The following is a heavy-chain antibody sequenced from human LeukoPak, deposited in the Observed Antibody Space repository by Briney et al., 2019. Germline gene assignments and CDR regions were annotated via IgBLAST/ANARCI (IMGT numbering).Heavy chain of an antibody. V-gene: IGHV4-34*01. J-gene: IGHJ4*02. D-gene: IGHD3-10*02. CDR2: IYYRGST. CDR1: GGSFSGYY. CDR3: ARDIYSGSFDY. Sequence: PSETLSLTCAVYGGSFSGYYWSWIRQTPGKGLEWIGSIYYRGSTYYNPSLKSRVTISVDTSKNQFSLKVSSVTAADTAVYSCARDIYSGSFDYWGQGTLVTVSS.